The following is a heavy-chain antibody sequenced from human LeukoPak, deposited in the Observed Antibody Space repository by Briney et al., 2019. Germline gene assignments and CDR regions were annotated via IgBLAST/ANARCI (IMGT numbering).Heavy chain of an antibody. CDR3: AKDRGTIFGVVFDY. Sequence: GGSLRLPCAASGFTFSSYSMSWVRQAPGKGPEWVSAISGSGGSTYYADSVKGRFTISRDNSKNTLYLQMNSLRAEDTAVYHCAKDRGTIFGVVFDYWGQGTLVTVPS. D-gene: IGHD3-3*01. V-gene: IGHV3-23*01. CDR2: ISGSGGST. J-gene: IGHJ4*02. CDR1: GFTFSSYS.